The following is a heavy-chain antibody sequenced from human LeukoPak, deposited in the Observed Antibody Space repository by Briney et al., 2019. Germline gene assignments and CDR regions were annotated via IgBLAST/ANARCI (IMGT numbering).Heavy chain of an antibody. J-gene: IGHJ5*02. D-gene: IGHD2-15*01. V-gene: IGHV4-39*01. CDR3: ASQGAFVVVVAATGWFDP. CDR1: GGSISSSSYY. Sequence: SETLSLTCTVSGGSISSSSYYWGWIRQPPGKGLGWIGSIYYSGSTYYNPSLKSRVTISVDTSKNQFSLKLSSVTAADTAVYYCASQGAFVVVVAATGWFDPWGQGTLVTVSS. CDR2: IYYSGST.